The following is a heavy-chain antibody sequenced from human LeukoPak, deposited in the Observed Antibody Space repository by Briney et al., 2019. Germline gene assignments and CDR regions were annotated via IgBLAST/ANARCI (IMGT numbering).Heavy chain of an antibody. CDR1: GLNFINDW. V-gene: IGHV3-30*02. Sequence: GGSLRLSCAASGLNFINDWMSWVRQAPGKGLEWVAFIRYDGSNKYYADSVKGRFTISRDNSKNTLYLQMNSLRAEDTAVYYWSSSWFDYWGQGTLVTVSS. J-gene: IGHJ4*02. CDR2: IRYDGSNK. D-gene: IGHD6-13*01. CDR3: SSSWFDY.